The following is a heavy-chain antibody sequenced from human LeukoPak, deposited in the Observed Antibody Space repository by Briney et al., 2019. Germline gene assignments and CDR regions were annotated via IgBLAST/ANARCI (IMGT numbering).Heavy chain of an antibody. J-gene: IGHJ5*02. CDR2: ISSSSSYI. Sequence: PGGSLRLSCAASGFTFSSYSMNRVRQAPGKGLEWVSSISSSSSYIYYADSVKGRFTISRDNAKNSLYLQMNSLRAEDTAVYYCARDPAGLCSGGSCYRWFDPWGQGTLVTVSS. D-gene: IGHD2-15*01. V-gene: IGHV3-21*01. CDR1: GFTFSSYS. CDR3: ARDPAGLCSGGSCYRWFDP.